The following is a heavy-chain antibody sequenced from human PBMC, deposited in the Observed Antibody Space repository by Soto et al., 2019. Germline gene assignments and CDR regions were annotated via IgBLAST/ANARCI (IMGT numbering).Heavy chain of an antibody. V-gene: IGHV3-30-3*01. CDR1: GFTFSSYA. CDR3: AKATQEWYYDSSGYYGPTGYFDY. Sequence: GGSLRLSCAASGFTFSSYAVHWVRQAPGKGLEWVAVISYDGSNKYYADSVKGRFTISRDNSKNTLYLQMNSLRAEDTAVYYCAKATQEWYYDSSGYYGPTGYFDYWGQGTLVTVSS. D-gene: IGHD3-22*01. CDR2: ISYDGSNK. J-gene: IGHJ4*02.